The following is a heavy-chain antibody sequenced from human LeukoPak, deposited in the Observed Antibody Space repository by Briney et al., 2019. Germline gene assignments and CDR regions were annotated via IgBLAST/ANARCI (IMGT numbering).Heavy chain of an antibody. D-gene: IGHD4-17*01. CDR2: IIPIFGTA. CDR1: GGTFSSYA. Sequence: SVKVSCKASGGTFSSYAISWVRQAPGQGLEWMGGIIPIFGTANYAQKFQGRVTITADESTSTAYMELRSLRSDDTAVYYCARFYGDYGNNWFDPWGQGTLVTVSS. V-gene: IGHV1-69*13. CDR3: ARFYGDYGNNWFDP. J-gene: IGHJ5*02.